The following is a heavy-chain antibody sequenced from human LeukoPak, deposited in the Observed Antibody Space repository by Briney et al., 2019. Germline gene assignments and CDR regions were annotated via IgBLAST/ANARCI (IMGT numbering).Heavy chain of an antibody. Sequence: GGSLRLSCAASGFTFGSYSMNWVRQAPGKGLEWVSSISSSSSYIYYADSVKGRFTISRDNAKNSLYLQMNSLRAEDTAVYYCARDPHLAAGTFFWGQGTLVTVSS. CDR3: ARDPHLAAGTFF. J-gene: IGHJ4*02. CDR1: GFTFGSYS. CDR2: ISSSSSYI. D-gene: IGHD6-13*01. V-gene: IGHV3-21*01.